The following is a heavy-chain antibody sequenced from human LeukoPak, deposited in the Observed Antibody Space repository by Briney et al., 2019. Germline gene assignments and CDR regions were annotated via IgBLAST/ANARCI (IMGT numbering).Heavy chain of an antibody. CDR1: GGSISSSSYY. V-gene: IGHV4-39*07. CDR2: IYYSGSI. J-gene: IGHJ4*02. Sequence: SETLSLTCTVSGGSISSSSYYWAWIRQPPGKGLEWIGSIYYSGSIYYKSSLKSRVTISVDTSKNQFSLKLSSVTAADTAVYYCVTSPYDILTGYPDYFDYWGQGTLVTVSS. CDR3: VTSPYDILTGYPDYFDY. D-gene: IGHD3-9*01.